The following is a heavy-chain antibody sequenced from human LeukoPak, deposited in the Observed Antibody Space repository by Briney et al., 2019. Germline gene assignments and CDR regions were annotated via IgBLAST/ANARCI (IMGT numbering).Heavy chain of an antibody. V-gene: IGHV3-23*01. CDR3: AKDTLTYYDFWSGYYFDY. J-gene: IGHJ4*02. D-gene: IGHD3-3*01. Sequence: GGSLRLSCAASGFTFSSYAMSWVRQAPGKGLEWVSAISGSGGCTYYADSVKGRSTISRDNSKNTLYLQMNSLRAEDTAVYYCAKDTLTYYDFWSGYYFDYWGQGTLVTVSS. CDR2: ISGSGGCT. CDR1: GFTFSSYA.